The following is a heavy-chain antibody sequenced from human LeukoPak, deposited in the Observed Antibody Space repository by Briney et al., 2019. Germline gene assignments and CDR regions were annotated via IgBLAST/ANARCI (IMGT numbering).Heavy chain of an antibody. Sequence: ASVKVSCKTSGYSFILYGISWVRQAPGQGPEWMGWISTSTGDTKYTQKFQGRVTLTTDTSTSTAYMELSSLRSDDTAVYYCARDHSSAITIFGVAITYYYYYYMDVWGKGTTVTVSS. J-gene: IGHJ6*03. CDR1: GYSFILYG. CDR3: ARDHSSAITIFGVAITYYYYYYMDV. CDR2: ISTSTGDT. V-gene: IGHV1-18*01. D-gene: IGHD3-3*01.